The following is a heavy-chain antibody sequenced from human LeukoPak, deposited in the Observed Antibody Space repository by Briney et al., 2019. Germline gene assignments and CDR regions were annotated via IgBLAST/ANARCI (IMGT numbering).Heavy chain of an antibody. J-gene: IGHJ4*02. CDR1: GGSFSGYY. CDR3: ARGLSISDIVVVTATIFDY. V-gene: IGHV4-34*01. CDR2: INHSGST. D-gene: IGHD2-21*02. Sequence: SETLSLTCAVYGGSFSGYYWSWIRQPPGKGLEWIGEINHSGSTNYNPSLKSRVTISVGTSKNQFSLKLSSVTAADTAVYYCARGLSISDIVVVTATIFDYWGQGTLVTVSS.